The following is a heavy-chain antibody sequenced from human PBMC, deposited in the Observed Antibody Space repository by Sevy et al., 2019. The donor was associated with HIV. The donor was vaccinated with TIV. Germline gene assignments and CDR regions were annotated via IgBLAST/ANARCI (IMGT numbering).Heavy chain of an antibody. Sequence: GGSLRLSCIGSGFSFSYYGIHWVRQAPGKGLDWVALISHDGINEYYADSVKGRFTISRDNSKSTGYLEMNSLRNEDTAIYFCANAYSGSYSHSYLYALDVWGQGTTVTVSS. D-gene: IGHD1-26*01. CDR1: GFSFSYYG. V-gene: IGHV3-30*18. CDR2: ISHDGINE. CDR3: ANAYSGSYSHSYLYALDV. J-gene: IGHJ6*02.